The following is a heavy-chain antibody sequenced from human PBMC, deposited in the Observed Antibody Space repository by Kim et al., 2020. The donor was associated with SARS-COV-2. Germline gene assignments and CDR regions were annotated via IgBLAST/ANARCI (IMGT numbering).Heavy chain of an antibody. CDR3: ARGWLYCSSTSCPSGAFDI. Sequence: GGSLRLSCAASGFTFSDYYMSWIRQAPGKGLEWVSYISSSSSYTNYADSVKGRFTISRDNAKNSLYLQMNSLRAEDTAVYYCARGWLYCSSTSCPSGAFDIWGQGTMVTVSS. V-gene: IGHV3-11*06. D-gene: IGHD2-2*01. J-gene: IGHJ3*02. CDR1: GFTFSDYY. CDR2: ISSSSSYT.